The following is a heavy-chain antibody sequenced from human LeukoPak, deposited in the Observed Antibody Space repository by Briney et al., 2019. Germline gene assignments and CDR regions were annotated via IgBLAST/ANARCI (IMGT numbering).Heavy chain of an antibody. CDR3: TTKRLVDTAMVRGVYFDY. CDR2: IKSKTDGGTT. D-gene: IGHD5-18*01. V-gene: IGHV3-15*01. CDR1: GFTFSNAW. Sequence: GGSLRLSCAASGFTFSNAWMSWVRQAPGKGLEWVGRIKSKTDGGTTDYAAPVKGRFTISRDDSKNTLYLQMNSLKTEDTAVYYCTTKRLVDTAMVRGVYFDYWGQGTLVTVSS. J-gene: IGHJ4*02.